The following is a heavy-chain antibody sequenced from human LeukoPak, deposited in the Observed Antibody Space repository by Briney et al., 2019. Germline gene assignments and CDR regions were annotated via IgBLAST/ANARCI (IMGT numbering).Heavy chain of an antibody. J-gene: IGHJ4*02. CDR3: ARGIPSGFFDY. V-gene: IGHV1-69*04. CDR2: IIPILGIA. D-gene: IGHD5-12*01. Sequence: SVKVSCKASGGTFSSYAISWVRQAPGQGLEWMGRIIPILGIANYAQKFQGRVTITADKSTSTAYMELSSLRSEDTAVYYCARGIPSGFFDYWGQGTLVTVSS. CDR1: GGTFSSYA.